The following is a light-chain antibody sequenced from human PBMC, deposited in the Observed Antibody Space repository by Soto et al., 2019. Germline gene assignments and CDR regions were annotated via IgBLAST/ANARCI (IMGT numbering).Light chain of an antibody. J-gene: IGKJ2*01. CDR1: QSVSNNY. Sequence: EVVLTQSPGTLSLSPGERATLSCRASQSVSNNYFAWYQQKPGQAPRLLIFGSSNRATGIAGRFSGSGSGTDFTLTISRLEPEDFAVYYCQQYGSSPPYTFGQGTKLEIK. CDR3: QQYGSSPPYT. V-gene: IGKV3-20*01. CDR2: GSS.